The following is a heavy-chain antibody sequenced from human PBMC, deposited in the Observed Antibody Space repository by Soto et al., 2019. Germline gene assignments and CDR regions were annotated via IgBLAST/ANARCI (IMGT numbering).Heavy chain of an antibody. D-gene: IGHD2-2*01. CDR1: GFSFSDYG. CDR2: ISYDETDK. CDR3: AKSQYHLLCPGH. V-gene: IGHV3-30*18. Sequence: PGGSPRLSCAASGFSFSDYGMHWVRQAPGKGLEWMTYISYDETDKMYAESVKGRLTVSRDNSKNTLFLQMDSLRVEDTAVYYCAKSQYHLLCPGHWGQGTLVTVSS. J-gene: IGHJ4*02.